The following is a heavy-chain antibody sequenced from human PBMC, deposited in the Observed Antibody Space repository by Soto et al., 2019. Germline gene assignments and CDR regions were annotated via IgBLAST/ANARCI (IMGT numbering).Heavy chain of an antibody. D-gene: IGHD2-15*01. CDR3: ARSSRRESCRGGRCYYFDY. CDR1: GFSLSTSGVG. V-gene: IGHV2-5*02. CDR2: VYWDEDK. J-gene: IGHJ4*02. Sequence: GSGPTLVNPTQALALTCTFSGFSLSTSGVGVGWIRQPPGKAPEWLALVYWDEDKRYSPSMKSRLTITKDTSRSQVVLTITNMAPVDTATYFCARSSRRESCRGGRCYYFDYWGQGTLVTVSS.